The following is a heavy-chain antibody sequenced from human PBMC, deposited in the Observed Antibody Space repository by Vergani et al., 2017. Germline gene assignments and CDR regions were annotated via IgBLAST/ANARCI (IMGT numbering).Heavy chain of an antibody. V-gene: IGHV4-34*01. CDR3: ARNNYDFWSPPGWFDP. Sequence: QVQLQQWGAGLLKPSETLSLTCAVYGGSFSGYYWSWIRQPPGKGLEWIGESNHSGSTNYNPSLKSRVTISVDTSKNQFSRKLSSVTAADTAVYYCARNNYDFWSPPGWFDPWGQGTLVTVSS. D-gene: IGHD3-3*01. CDR1: GGSFSGYY. J-gene: IGHJ5*02. CDR2: SNHSGST.